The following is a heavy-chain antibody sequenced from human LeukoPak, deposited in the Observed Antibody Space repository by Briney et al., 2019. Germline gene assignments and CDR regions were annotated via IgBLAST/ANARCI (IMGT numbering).Heavy chain of an antibody. CDR1: GFTFDDYA. J-gene: IGHJ4*02. D-gene: IGHD6-19*01. CDR2: ISWNSGSI. Sequence: GRSLRLSCAASGFTFDDYAMHWVRQAPGKGLEWVSGISWNSGSIGYADSVKGRFTISRDNAKNSLYLQMNSLRAEDTALYYCESSGWSERGYWGQGTLVTVSS. CDR3: ESSGWSERGY. V-gene: IGHV3-9*01.